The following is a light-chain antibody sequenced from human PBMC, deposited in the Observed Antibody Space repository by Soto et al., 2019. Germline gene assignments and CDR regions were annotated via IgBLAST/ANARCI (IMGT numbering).Light chain of an antibody. CDR2: DAS. V-gene: IGKV3D-20*01. J-gene: IGKJ5*01. CDR1: ESVSSNQ. CDR3: QQYGSSPIN. Sequence: PGERAALSCGASESVSSNQLAWYQQKPGLAPRLLIYDASSRASGIPERFSGSGSGTGFSLTISSLEPEDSAVYYCQQYGSSPINCGQGTRPEIK.